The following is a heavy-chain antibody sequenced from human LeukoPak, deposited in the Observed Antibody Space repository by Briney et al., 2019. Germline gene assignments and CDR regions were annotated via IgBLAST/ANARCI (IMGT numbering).Heavy chain of an antibody. CDR3: ARAGSITMVRGVIDY. CDR2: ISSSGSTI. J-gene: IGHJ4*02. CDR1: GFSFSNHY. V-gene: IGHV3-48*03. D-gene: IGHD3-10*01. Sequence: GGSLRLSCTASGFSFSNHYMRWIRQAPGKGLEWVSYISSSGSTICYADSVKGRFTISRDNAKNSLYLQMNSLRAEDTAVYYCARAGSITMVRGVIDYWGQGTLVTVSS.